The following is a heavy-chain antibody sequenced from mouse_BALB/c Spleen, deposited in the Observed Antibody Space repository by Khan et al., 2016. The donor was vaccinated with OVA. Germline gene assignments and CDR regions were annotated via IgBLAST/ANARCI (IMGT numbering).Heavy chain of an antibody. CDR1: GYSFTGYF. CDR3: ARKNGSDFDY. J-gene: IGHJ2*01. V-gene: IGHV1-20*02. D-gene: IGHD1-1*01. Sequence: EVQLQQSGPELVKPGASVKISCKASGYSFTGYFMNWVMQSHGKRLEWIGRINPHIGETFYNQKFTDKATLTVDESSTTAHMELRCLASEDSAVYYCARKNGSDFDYWGQGTTLTVSS. CDR2: INPHIGET.